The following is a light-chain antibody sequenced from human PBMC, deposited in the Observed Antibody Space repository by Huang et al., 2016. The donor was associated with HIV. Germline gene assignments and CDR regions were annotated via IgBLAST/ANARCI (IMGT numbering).Light chain of an antibody. CDR3: QQFNNWPPRFT. V-gene: IGKV3-15*01. Sequence: EIVMTQSPATLSVSPAERATLPCSASQNIRDNLTWYQHKPGQAPRLHIYGASTTATGIPPRFSGSGSGTEFTRTISGLESEDFAVYYCQQFNNWPPRFTFGPGTTVDVK. J-gene: IGKJ3*01. CDR2: GAS. CDR1: QNIRDN.